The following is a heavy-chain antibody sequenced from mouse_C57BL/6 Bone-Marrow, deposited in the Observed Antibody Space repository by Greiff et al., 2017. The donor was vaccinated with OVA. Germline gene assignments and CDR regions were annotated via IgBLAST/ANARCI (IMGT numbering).Heavy chain of an antibody. CDR3: ARRGGSSYYYAMDY. CDR1: GFTFSSYG. Sequence: EVQVVESGGDLVKPGGSLKLSCAASGFTFSSYGMSWVRQTPDKRLEWVATISSGGSYTYYPDSVKGRFTISRDNAKNTLYLQMSSLKSEDTAMYYCARRGGSSYYYAMDYWGQGTSVTVSS. V-gene: IGHV5-6*01. CDR2: ISSGGSYT. J-gene: IGHJ4*01. D-gene: IGHD1-1*01.